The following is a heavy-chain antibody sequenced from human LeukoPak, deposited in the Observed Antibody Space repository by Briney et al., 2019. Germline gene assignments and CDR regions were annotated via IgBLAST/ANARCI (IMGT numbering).Heavy chain of an antibody. J-gene: IGHJ3*02. D-gene: IGHD4-17*01. CDR1: EFSVGSNY. Sequence: GGSRRLSCAASEFSVGSNYMTWVRQAPGKGLEWVSLIYSGGSTYYADSVKGRFTISRDNSKNTLYLQMNSLRAEDTAVYYCVLFGDYESPDGFDIWGQGTMVTVSS. CDR3: VLFGDYESPDGFDI. CDR2: IYSGGST. V-gene: IGHV3-66*01.